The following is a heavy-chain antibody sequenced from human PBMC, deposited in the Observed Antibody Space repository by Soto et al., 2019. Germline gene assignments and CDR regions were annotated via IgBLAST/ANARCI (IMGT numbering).Heavy chain of an antibody. Sequence: GGSVKVSCKASGGTFSSYAISWVRQAPGQGLEWMGGIIPIFGTANYAQKFQGRVTITADEPTSTAYMELSSLRSEDTAVYYCARDLPNDFWSGYYSKYGMDVWGQGTTVTVSS. D-gene: IGHD3-3*01. CDR3: ARDLPNDFWSGYYSKYGMDV. CDR1: GGTFSSYA. V-gene: IGHV1-69*13. J-gene: IGHJ6*02. CDR2: IIPIFGTA.